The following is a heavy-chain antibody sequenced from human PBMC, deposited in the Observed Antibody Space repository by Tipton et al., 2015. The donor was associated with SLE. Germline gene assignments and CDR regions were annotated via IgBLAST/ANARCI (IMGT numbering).Heavy chain of an antibody. CDR3: ARDQSHGLDV. V-gene: IGHV3-21*03. CDR1: GFTFSSYS. Sequence: SLRLSCAASGFTFSSYSMNWVRQAPGKGLEWVSSISTSSSYIYYADSVKGRFTISRDNAKNSLYLQMNSLRADDSGVYYCARDQSHGLDVWGQGTTVTVSS. J-gene: IGHJ6*02. CDR2: ISTSSSYI.